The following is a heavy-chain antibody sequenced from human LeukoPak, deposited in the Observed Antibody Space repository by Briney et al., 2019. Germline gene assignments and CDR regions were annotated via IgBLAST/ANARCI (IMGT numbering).Heavy chain of an antibody. Sequence: SETLSLTCAVYGGSFSGYYWSWIRQPPGKGLEWIGEINHSGSTNYNPSLKSRVTISVDTSKNQFSLKLSSVTAADTAAYYCARDGLSGSSTSYYYYGMDVWGQGTTATVSS. D-gene: IGHD2-2*01. J-gene: IGHJ6*02. CDR3: ARDGLSGSSTSYYYYGMDV. V-gene: IGHV4-34*01. CDR1: GGSFSGYY. CDR2: INHSGST.